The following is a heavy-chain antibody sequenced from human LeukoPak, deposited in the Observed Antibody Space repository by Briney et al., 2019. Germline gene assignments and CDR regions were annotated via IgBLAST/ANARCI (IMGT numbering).Heavy chain of an antibody. CDR1: GFTFRNYG. Sequence: GGSLRLSCAASGFTFRNYGMSWVRQAPGKGLEWVSAISNSGGNTYYADSVKGRFTISRDNSRNTLYLQMNSLRAEDTAVYYCARERGIQRHYWGQGTLVTVSS. V-gene: IGHV3-23*01. CDR2: ISNSGGNT. J-gene: IGHJ4*02. CDR3: ARERGIQRHY. D-gene: IGHD5-18*01.